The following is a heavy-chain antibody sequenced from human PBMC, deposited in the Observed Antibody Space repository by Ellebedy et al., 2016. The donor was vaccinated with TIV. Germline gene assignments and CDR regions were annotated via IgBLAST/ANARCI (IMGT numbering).Heavy chain of an antibody. V-gene: IGHV4-30-4*01. Sequence: SETLSLXXTVSGGSISSGDYYWSWIRQPPGKGLEWIGYIYYSGSTYYNPSLKSRVTISVDTSKNQFSLKLSSVTAADTAVYYCARGYGDYTPGAFDIWGQGTMVTVSS. CDR3: ARGYGDYTPGAFDI. D-gene: IGHD4-17*01. CDR2: IYYSGST. CDR1: GGSISSGDYY. J-gene: IGHJ3*02.